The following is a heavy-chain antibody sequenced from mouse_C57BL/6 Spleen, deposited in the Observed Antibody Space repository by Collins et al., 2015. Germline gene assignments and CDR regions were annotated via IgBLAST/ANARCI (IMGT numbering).Heavy chain of an antibody. CDR2: INPNNGGT. V-gene: IGHV1-26*01. CDR3: ARPYYYGSGNYAMDY. J-gene: IGHJ4*01. CDR1: GYTFTDYY. Sequence: EVQLQQSGPELVKPGASVKISCKASGYTFTDYYMNWVKQSHGKSLEWIGDINPNNGGTSYNQKFKGKATLTVDKSSSTAYMELRSLTSEDSAVYYCARPYYYGSGNYAMDYWGQGTSVTVSS. D-gene: IGHD1-1*01.